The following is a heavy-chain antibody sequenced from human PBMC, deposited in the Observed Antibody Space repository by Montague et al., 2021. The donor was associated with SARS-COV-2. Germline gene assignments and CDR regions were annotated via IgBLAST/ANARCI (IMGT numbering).Heavy chain of an antibody. J-gene: IGHJ4*02. CDR2: ITSRSSDT. D-gene: IGHD6-19*01. V-gene: IGHV3-21*01. CDR3: AREKGIAVAGTDY. Sequence: SLRLSCAGSGFTFSSYTMNWVRQAPGKGLEWVSSITSRSSDTFYADLVXGRFTISRDNAKNSLYLQMNSLRAEDTAVYYCAREKGIAVAGTDYWGQGTLLTVSS. CDR1: GFTFSSYT.